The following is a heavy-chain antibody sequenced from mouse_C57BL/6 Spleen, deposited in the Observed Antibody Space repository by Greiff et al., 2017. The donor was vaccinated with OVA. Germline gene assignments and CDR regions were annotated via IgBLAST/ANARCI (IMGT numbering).Heavy chain of an antibody. CDR3: ERSDTCDDYYVGYAMDY. J-gene: IGHJ4*01. D-gene: IGHD2-3*01. V-gene: IGHV1-42*01. CDR1: GYSFTGYY. CDR2: FNPSTGGT. Sequence: EVQLQQSGPELVKPGASVKISCKASGYSFTGYYMNWVKQSPEKSLEWIGEFNPSTGGTTYNQKFKAKATLTVDKSSSTAYMQLKSLTSEDSAVYYCERSDTCDDYYVGYAMDYWGQGTSVTVSS.